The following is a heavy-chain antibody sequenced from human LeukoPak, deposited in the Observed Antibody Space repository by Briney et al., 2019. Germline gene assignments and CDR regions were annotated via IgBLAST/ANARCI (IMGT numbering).Heavy chain of an antibody. CDR1: GGSISSYY. CDR3: ARLPVTTYYYYGMDV. D-gene: IGHD1-1*01. J-gene: IGHJ6*02. CDR2: IYYSGST. V-gene: IGHV4-59*08. Sequence: SETLSLTCTVSGGSISSYYWSWIRQPPGKGLEWIGYIYYSGSTNYNPSLKSRVTISVDTSKNQFSLKLSSVTAADSAVYYCARLPVTTYYYYGMDVWGQGTTVTVSS.